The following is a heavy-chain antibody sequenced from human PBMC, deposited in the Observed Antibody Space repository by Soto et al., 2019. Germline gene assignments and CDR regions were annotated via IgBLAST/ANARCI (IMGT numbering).Heavy chain of an antibody. CDR2: INPHGGST. J-gene: IGHJ5*02. CDR1: GDTFTSYY. D-gene: IGHD3-3*01. CDR3: ARSSGGNFGIIIEGSNWFDP. V-gene: IGHV1-46*01. Sequence: QVQLVQSGAEVNRPGASVKVSCKAPGDTFTSYYLNWVRQAPGQGLEWMGVINPHGGSTKYAQKFQGRITMTRDTSRSTVYMELSSLRSDATAIYYCARSSGGNFGIIIEGSNWFDPWGQGTLVTVSS.